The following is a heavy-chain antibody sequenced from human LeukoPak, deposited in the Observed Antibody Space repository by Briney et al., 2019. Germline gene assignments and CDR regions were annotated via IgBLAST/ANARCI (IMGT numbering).Heavy chain of an antibody. D-gene: IGHD3-10*01. Sequence: QPGGSLRLSCAASGFTFSSYAMSWVRQAPGKGLEWVSAISGSGGSTYYADSVKGRFTISRDNSKNTLYLQMNSLRAEDTAVYYCAKGAFYYYGSGSYYHGRGQTFWYWGQGTLVTVSS. V-gene: IGHV3-23*01. CDR1: GFTFSSYA. CDR3: AKGAFYYYGSGSYYHGRGQTFWY. CDR2: ISGSGGST. J-gene: IGHJ4*02.